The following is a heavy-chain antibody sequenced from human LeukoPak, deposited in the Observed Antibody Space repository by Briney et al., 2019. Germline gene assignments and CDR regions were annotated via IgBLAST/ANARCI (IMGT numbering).Heavy chain of an antibody. J-gene: IGHJ4*02. CDR2: IYPGDSDT. D-gene: IGHD1-26*01. CDR1: GYSFSDYW. CDR3: AIRYSGSYNDY. V-gene: IGHV5-51*01. Sequence: GESLEISCKGSGYSFSDYWIGWVRQMPGKGLEWMGIIYPGDSDTRYSPSFQGQVTISADKSISTAYLQWNSLKASDTAMYYCAIRYSGSYNDYWGQGTLVTVSS.